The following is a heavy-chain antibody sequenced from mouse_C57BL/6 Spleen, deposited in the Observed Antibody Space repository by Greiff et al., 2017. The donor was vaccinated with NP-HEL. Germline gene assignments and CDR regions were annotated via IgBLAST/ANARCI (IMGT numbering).Heavy chain of an antibody. V-gene: IGHV1-50*01. Sequence: QVQLQQPGAELVKPGASVKLSCKAFGYTFTSYWMQWVKQRPGQGLEWIGEIDPSDSYTNYNQKFKGKATLTVDTSSSTAYMQLSSLTSEDSAVYYCARPYYSNYRYFDVWGTGTTVTVSS. CDR1: GYTFTSYW. J-gene: IGHJ1*03. CDR2: IDPSDSYT. CDR3: ARPYYSNYRYFDV. D-gene: IGHD2-5*01.